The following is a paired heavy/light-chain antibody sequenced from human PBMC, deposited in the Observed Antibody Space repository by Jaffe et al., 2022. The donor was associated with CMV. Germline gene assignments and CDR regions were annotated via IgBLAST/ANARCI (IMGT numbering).Heavy chain of an antibody. V-gene: IGHV1-3*04. CDR3: ARLVVTQRPFSPDFFRYMDV. Sequence: QAQLVQSGAEVKRPGAAVKVSCRASGYTFSKYDIIWVRQAPGQGLEWVGWINIGNGNTVYSKNFQDRVTITRDTSATVTYMQLSSLRPEDTAVYSCARLVVTQRPFSPDFFRYMDVWGRGTTVIVSS. J-gene: IGHJ6*03. CDR2: INIGNGNT. CDR1: GYTFSKYD. D-gene: IGHD2-21*02.
Light chain of an antibody. CDR3: QQFGASPPEFT. V-gene: IGKV3-20*01. CDR1: QSVSSSY. Sequence: EIVLTQSPDTLALSPGERATLSCRASQSVSSSYLAWYQQKPGQAPRLLIYGASYRATGTPDRFSGTGSGTDFTLTISRLEPEDCAVYYCQQFGASPPEFTFGPGTKVHLK. J-gene: IGKJ3*01. CDR2: GAS.